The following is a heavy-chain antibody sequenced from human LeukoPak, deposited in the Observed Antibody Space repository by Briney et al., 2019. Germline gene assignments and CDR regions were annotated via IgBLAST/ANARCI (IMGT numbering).Heavy chain of an antibody. Sequence: PSETLSRTCTVSGGSISSYYWSWIRQPPGKGLEWIGYIYYSGSTNYNPSLKSRVTISVDTSKNQFSLKLSSVTAADTAVYYCARVATATRRFDYWGQGTLVTVSS. D-gene: IGHD4-17*01. CDR2: IYYSGST. V-gene: IGHV4-59*01. J-gene: IGHJ4*02. CDR1: GGSISSYY. CDR3: ARVATATRRFDY.